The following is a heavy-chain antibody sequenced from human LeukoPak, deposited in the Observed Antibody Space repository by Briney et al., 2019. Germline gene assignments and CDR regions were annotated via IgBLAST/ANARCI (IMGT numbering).Heavy chain of an antibody. CDR1: GGSISTYY. V-gene: IGHV4-59*05. Sequence: SETLSLTCTVSGGSISTYYWSWIRQPPGKGLEWIGSIYYSGSTYYNPSLKSRVTISVDTSKNQFSLKLSSVTAADTAVYYCARHLPESCSGGSCPTGWFDPWGQGTLVTVSS. D-gene: IGHD2-15*01. J-gene: IGHJ5*02. CDR2: IYYSGST. CDR3: ARHLPESCSGGSCPTGWFDP.